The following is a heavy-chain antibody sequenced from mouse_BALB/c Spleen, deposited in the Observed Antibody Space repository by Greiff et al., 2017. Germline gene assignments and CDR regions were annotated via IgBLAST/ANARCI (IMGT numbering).Heavy chain of an antibody. Sequence: QVQLQQPGAELVRPGASVKLSCKASGYTFTSYWINWVKQRPGQGLEWIGNIYPSDSYTNYNQKFKDKATLTVDKSSSTAYMQLSSPTSEDSAVYYCTRKDEVSYFDYWGQGTTLTVSS. V-gene: IGHV1-69*02. CDR2: IYPSDSYT. CDR3: TRKDEVSYFDY. J-gene: IGHJ2*01. CDR1: GYTFTSYW. D-gene: IGHD2-14*01.